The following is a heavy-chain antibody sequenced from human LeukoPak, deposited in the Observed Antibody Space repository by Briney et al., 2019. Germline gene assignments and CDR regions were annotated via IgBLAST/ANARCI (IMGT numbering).Heavy chain of an antibody. Sequence: PGGSLRLSCAASGFTFSSYGMSWVRQAPGKGLEWVSAISGSGGSTYYADSVKGRFTISRDNSKNTLYLQMNSLRAEDTAVYYCAKDLSRTLRSMDAFDIWGQGTMVTVSS. D-gene: IGHD6-6*01. CDR2: ISGSGGST. V-gene: IGHV3-23*01. CDR1: GFTFSSYG. J-gene: IGHJ3*02. CDR3: AKDLSRTLRSMDAFDI.